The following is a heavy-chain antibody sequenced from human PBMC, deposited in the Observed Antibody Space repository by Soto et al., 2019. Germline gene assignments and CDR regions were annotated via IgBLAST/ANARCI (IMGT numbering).Heavy chain of an antibody. V-gene: IGHV4-39*01. CDR2: IYYSGST. Sequence: QLQLQESGPGLVKPSETLSLTCTVSGGSISSSSYYWGWIRQPPGEGVEWMGRIYYSGSTYYNPSLKSRVTISVDTSKNQFSLKLSSVTAAATAVYYCAGPRKDIVVVPAAMSDDAFDIWGQGTMVTVSS. D-gene: IGHD2-2*01. CDR1: GGSISSSSYY. J-gene: IGHJ3*02. CDR3: AGPRKDIVVVPAAMSDDAFDI.